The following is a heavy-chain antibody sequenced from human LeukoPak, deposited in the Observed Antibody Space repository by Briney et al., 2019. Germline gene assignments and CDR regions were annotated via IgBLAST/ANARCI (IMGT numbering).Heavy chain of an antibody. CDR2: INHSGST. J-gene: IGHJ3*02. CDR1: GGSFSGYY. CDR3: AAPAMARGAFDI. D-gene: IGHD5-18*01. V-gene: IGHV4-34*01. Sequence: SETLSLTCAVYGGSFSGYYWSWIRQPPGKGLEWIGEINHSGSTNYNPSLKSRVTISVDTSKNQFSLKLSSVTAADTAVYYCAAPAMARGAFDIWGQGTMVTVSS.